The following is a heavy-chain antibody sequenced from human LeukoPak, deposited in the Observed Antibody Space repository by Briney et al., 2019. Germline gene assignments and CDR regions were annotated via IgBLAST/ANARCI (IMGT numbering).Heavy chain of an antibody. CDR2: INPNNVGT. CDR1: GYTFTGYY. D-gene: IGHD3-22*01. Sequence: ASVKVSCKASGYTFTGYYMHWVRQAPGQGLEWMGWINPNNVGTNYAQKFQGRVTMTRDTSISTAYMELSRLRSDDTAVYYCARVPYYYDSSGYLAVINWFDPWGQGTLVTVSS. J-gene: IGHJ5*02. V-gene: IGHV1-2*02. CDR3: ARVPYYYDSSGYLAVINWFDP.